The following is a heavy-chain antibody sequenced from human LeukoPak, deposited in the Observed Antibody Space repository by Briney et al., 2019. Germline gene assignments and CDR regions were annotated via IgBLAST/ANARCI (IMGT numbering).Heavy chain of an antibody. CDR2: ISGSGGST. J-gene: IGHJ4*02. CDR1: GFTFSSYA. CDR3: AKPSGYYLVPFDY. D-gene: IGHD3-22*01. V-gene: IGHV3-23*01. Sequence: PGGSLRLSCEASGFTFSSYAMSWVRQAPGKGLEWVSGISGSGGSTYYADSVKGRFTISRDNSKNTLYLQMNSLRAEDTAVYYCAKPSGYYLVPFDYWGQGTLVTVSS.